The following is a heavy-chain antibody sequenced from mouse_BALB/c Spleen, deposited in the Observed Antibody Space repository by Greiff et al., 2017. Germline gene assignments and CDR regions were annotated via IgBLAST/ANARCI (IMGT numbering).Heavy chain of an antibody. J-gene: IGHJ2*01. CDR2: ISSGGSYT. D-gene: IGHD2-14*01. CDR3: ARVGTDLDY. CDR1: GFTFSSYA. V-gene: IGHV5-9-4*01. Sequence: EVMLVESGGGLVKPGGSLKLSCAASGFTFSSYAMSWVRQSPEKRLEWVAEISSGGSYTYYPDTVTGRFTISRDNAKNTLYLEMSSLRSEDTAMYYCARVGTDLDYWGQGTTLTVSS.